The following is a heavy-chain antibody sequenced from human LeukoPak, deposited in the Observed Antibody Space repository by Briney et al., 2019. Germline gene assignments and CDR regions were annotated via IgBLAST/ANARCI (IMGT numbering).Heavy chain of an antibody. CDR1: GFTFKNYA. D-gene: IGHD3-3*01. CDR3: TRRNDFRSGPY. CDR2: ITGSGGNT. V-gene: IGHV3-23*01. J-gene: IGHJ4*02. Sequence: GGSLRLSCAASGFTFKNYAMGWVRQAPGKGLEWISGITGSGGNTYYADSVRGRFTISRDNSKNTLFPQMMGLRVEDTAVYYCTRRNDFRSGPYWGQGTLVTVAS.